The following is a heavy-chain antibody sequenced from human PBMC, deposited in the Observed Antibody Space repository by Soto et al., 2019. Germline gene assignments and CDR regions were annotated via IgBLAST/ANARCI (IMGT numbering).Heavy chain of an antibody. CDR2: ISGSGGST. CDR1: GFTFSSYA. J-gene: IGHJ4*02. Sequence: GGSLRLSCAASGFTFSSYAMSWVRQAPGKGLEWVSAISGSGGSTYYADSVKGRFTISRDNSKNTLYLQMNSLRAEDTAVYYCVPKGSYNVPQTRSSPFDYWGQGTLVTVSS. D-gene: IGHD2-15*01. V-gene: IGHV3-23*01. CDR3: VPKGSYNVPQTRSSPFDY.